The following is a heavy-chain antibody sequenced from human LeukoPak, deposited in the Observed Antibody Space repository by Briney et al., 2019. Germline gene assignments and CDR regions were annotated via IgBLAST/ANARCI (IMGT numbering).Heavy chain of an antibody. CDR2: IYPADYDT. J-gene: IGHJ4*02. Sequence: GESPEISCQVSGYIFTNYWIGWVRQMPGKGLESMGIIYPADYDTAYSPSFQGQVTISADKSISTVYLQWSSLKASDTAMYYCARQSRDGSKTRGSYFDYWGQETVV. CDR3: ARQSRDGSKTRGSYFDY. D-gene: IGHD3-10*01. V-gene: IGHV5-51*01. CDR1: GYIFTNYW.